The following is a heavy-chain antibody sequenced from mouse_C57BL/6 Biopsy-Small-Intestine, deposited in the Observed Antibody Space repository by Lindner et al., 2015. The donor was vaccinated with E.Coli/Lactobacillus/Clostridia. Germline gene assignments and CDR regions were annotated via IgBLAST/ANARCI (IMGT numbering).Heavy chain of an antibody. V-gene: IGHV1-20*01. J-gene: IGHJ4*01. CDR2: ISAYNGNT. CDR3: ARRSYYDSSGYYLDY. D-gene: IGHD1-1*01. Sequence: SVKVSCKASGYTFTSYGISWVRQAPGKGLEWMGWISAYNGNTNYAQKFQGRVTMTRDTSTSTAYMELRSLRSDDTAVYYCARRSYYDSSGYYLDYWGQGTLVTVSS. CDR1: GYTFTSYG.